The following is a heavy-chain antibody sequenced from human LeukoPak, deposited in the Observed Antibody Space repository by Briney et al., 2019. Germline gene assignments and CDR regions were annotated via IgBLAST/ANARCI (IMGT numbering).Heavy chain of an antibody. CDR2: ISYDGSNK. CDR3: ARDAAYSSGWLLYYYYYYGMDV. J-gene: IGHJ6*02. V-gene: IGHV3-30-3*01. D-gene: IGHD6-19*01. Sequence: GGSLRLSCAASGFTFSSYAMHWVRQAPGKGLEWVAVISYDGSNKYCADSVEGRFTISRDNSKNTLYLQMNSLRAEDTAVYYCARDAAYSSGWLLYYYYYYGMDVWGQGTTVTVSS. CDR1: GFTFSSYA.